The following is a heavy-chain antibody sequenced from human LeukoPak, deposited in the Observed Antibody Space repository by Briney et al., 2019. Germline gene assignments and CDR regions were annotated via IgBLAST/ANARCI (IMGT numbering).Heavy chain of an antibody. CDR2: ISTSSSYI. V-gene: IGHV3-21*01. D-gene: IGHD1-26*01. CDR1: GFTFNTYT. CDR3: ARATWDPNYYYYMDV. Sequence: GGSLRLSCAASGFTFNTYTMKWVRQAPGKGLEWVSSISTSSSYIYYADSVKGRFTISRDNARKSLYLQMNSLRAEDTAVYYCARATWDPNYYYYMDVWGKGTTVTISS. J-gene: IGHJ6*03.